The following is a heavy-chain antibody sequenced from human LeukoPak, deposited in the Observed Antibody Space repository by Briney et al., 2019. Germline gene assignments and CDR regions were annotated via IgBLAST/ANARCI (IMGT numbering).Heavy chain of an antibody. CDR3: ARGEAAAAADWYFDL. Sequence: SETLSLTCTVSGGSISSSSYYWGWIRQPPGKGLEWIGSIYYSGSTYYNPSLKSRVTISVDTSKNQFSLKLSSVTAADTAVYYCARGEAAAAADWYFDLWGRGTLVTVSS. CDR2: IYYSGST. J-gene: IGHJ2*01. V-gene: IGHV4-39*07. D-gene: IGHD6-13*01. CDR1: GGSISSSSYY.